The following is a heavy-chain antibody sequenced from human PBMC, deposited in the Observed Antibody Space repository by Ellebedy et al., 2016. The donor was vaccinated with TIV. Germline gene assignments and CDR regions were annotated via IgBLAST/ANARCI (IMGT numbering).Heavy chain of an antibody. CDR3: ASSSDGGYSGYDGYYYMDV. V-gene: IGHV3-11*04. J-gene: IGHJ6*03. D-gene: IGHD5-12*01. CDR2: ISSSGSTI. Sequence: GGSLRLSXAASGFTFSDYYMSWIRQAPGKGLEWVSYISSSGSTIYYADSVKGRFTISRDNAKNSLYLQMNSLRAEDTAVYYCASSSDGGYSGYDGYYYMDVWGKGTTVTVSS. CDR1: GFTFSDYY.